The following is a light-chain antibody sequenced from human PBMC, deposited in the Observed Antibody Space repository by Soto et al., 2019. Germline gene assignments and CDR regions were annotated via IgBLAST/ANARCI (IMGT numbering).Light chain of an antibody. Sequence: DIQMTQSPSSLSASIGDRVSFTCQASQDISKFLNWYQHKPGQAPSLLIYDASNLQTGVPSRFSGRGSGTDFTFTISSLQPDDSGTYYCQQYDDLPITFGQGTRLEIK. CDR1: QDISKF. CDR3: QQYDDLPIT. V-gene: IGKV1-33*01. CDR2: DAS. J-gene: IGKJ5*01.